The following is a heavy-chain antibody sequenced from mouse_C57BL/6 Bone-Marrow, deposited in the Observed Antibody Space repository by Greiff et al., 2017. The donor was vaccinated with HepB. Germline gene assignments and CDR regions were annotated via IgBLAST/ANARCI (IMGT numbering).Heavy chain of an antibody. J-gene: IGHJ2*01. CDR3: ARDYYGSSYGY. D-gene: IGHD1-1*01. Sequence: VQLQQSGAELARPGASVKLSCKASGYTFTSYGISWVKQRTGQGLEWIGEIYPRSGNTYYNEKFKGKATLTADKSASTAYMELRSLTSEDSAVYFCARDYYGSSYGYWGQGTTLTVSS. V-gene: IGHV1-81*01. CDR2: IYPRSGNT. CDR1: GYTFTSYG.